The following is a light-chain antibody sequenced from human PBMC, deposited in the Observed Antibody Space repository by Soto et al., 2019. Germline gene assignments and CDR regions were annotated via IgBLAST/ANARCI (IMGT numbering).Light chain of an antibody. CDR1: SNDVGGYDL. J-gene: IGLJ2*01. CDR3: CSFAGGATCV. V-gene: IGLV2-23*01. Sequence: QSVLTQPASVSGSPGQSITISCSGTSNDVGGYDLVSWYQQHPGKAPRLIIYEATKRPSGVSDRFSASKSGNTASLTISALQAEDEAYYSCCSFAGGATCVFGGGTKVTVL. CDR2: EAT.